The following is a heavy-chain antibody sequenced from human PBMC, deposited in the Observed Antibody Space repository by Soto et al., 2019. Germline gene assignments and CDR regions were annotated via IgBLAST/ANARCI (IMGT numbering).Heavy chain of an antibody. CDR1: GGSISSGGYY. Sequence: PSETLSLTCTVSGGSISSGGYYWSWIRQHPGKGLEWIGYIYYSGSTYYNPSLKSRVTISVDTSKNQFSLKLSSVTAADTAVYYCARVPYYYDSSGYFHFDYWGQGTLVTVSS. J-gene: IGHJ4*02. CDR3: ARVPYYYDSSGYFHFDY. D-gene: IGHD3-22*01. CDR2: IYYSGST. V-gene: IGHV4-31*03.